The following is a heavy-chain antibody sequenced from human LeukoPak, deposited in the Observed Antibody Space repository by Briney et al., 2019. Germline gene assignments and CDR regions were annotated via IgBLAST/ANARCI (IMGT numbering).Heavy chain of an antibody. CDR3: AKYCSSTSCYDY. CDR1: GFTFSSYS. CDR2: ISSSSSYI. Sequence: GGSLRLSCAASGFTFSSYSMNWVRQAPGKGLEWVSSISSSSSYIYYADSVKGRFTISRDNAKNSLYLQMNSLRAEDTAVYYCAKYCSSTSCYDYWGQGTLVTVSS. V-gene: IGHV3-21*01. J-gene: IGHJ4*02. D-gene: IGHD2-2*01.